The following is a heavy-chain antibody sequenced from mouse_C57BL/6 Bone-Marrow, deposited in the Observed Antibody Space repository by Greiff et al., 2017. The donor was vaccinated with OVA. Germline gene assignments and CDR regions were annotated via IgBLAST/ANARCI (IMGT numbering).Heavy chain of an antibody. D-gene: IGHD2-2*01. J-gene: IGHJ1*03. CDR2: INPSTGGT. V-gene: IGHV1-42*01. Sequence: EVKLQESGPELVKPGASVKISCKASGYSFTGYYMNWVKQSPEKSLEWIGEINPSTGGTTYNQKFKAKATLTVDKSSTTAYMQLKSLTSEDSAVYYCAREGYYWYFDVWGTGTTVTVSS. CDR1: GYSFTGYY. CDR3: AREGYYWYFDV.